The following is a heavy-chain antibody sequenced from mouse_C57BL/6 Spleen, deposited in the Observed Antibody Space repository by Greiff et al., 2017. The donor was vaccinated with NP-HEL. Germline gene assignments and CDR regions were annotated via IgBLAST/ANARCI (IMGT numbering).Heavy chain of an antibody. CDR1: GFSLTSYG. D-gene: IGHD2-4*01. CDR3: ARHDYDDGWYFDV. V-gene: IGHV2-2*01. J-gene: IGHJ1*03. Sequence: VMLVESGPGLVQPSQSLSITCTVSGFSLTSYGVHWVRQSPGKGLEWLGVIWSGGSTDYNAAFISRLSISKDNSKSQVFFKMNSLQADDTAIYYCARHDYDDGWYFDVWGTGTTVTVSS. CDR2: IWSGGST.